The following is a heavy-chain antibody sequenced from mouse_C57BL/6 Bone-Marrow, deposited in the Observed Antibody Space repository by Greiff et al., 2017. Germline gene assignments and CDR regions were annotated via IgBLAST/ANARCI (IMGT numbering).Heavy chain of an antibody. CDR3: ARVRVTGYFDY. CDR1: GFTFSSYA. J-gene: IGHJ2*01. V-gene: IGHV5-4*03. CDR2: ISDGGSYT. D-gene: IGHD2-2*01. Sequence: DVMLVESGGGLVKPGGSLKLSCAASGFTFSSYAMSWVRQTPEKRLEWVATISDGGSYTYYPDNVKGRFTISRDNAKNNLYLQMSHLKSEDTAMYYCARVRVTGYFDYWGQGTTLTVSS.